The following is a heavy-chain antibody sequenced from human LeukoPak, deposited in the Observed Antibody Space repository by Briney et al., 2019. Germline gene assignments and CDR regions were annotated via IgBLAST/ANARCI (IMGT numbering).Heavy chain of an antibody. D-gene: IGHD3-3*01. Sequence: GGSLRLSCAASGFTFSSYSMNWVRQAPGKGLEWVSYISSSSVTIFYADSVKGRFTISRDNAKNSLYLQMNSLRAEDTAVYYCARPLESYYYMDVWGKGTTVTVSS. J-gene: IGHJ6*03. CDR1: GFTFSSYS. V-gene: IGHV3-48*04. CDR3: ARPLESYYYMDV. CDR2: ISSSSVTI.